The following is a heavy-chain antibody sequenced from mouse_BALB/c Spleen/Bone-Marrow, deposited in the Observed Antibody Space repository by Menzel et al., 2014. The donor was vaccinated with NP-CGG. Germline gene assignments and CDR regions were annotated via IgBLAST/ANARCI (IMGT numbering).Heavy chain of an antibody. CDR2: ISSGGSYT. Sequence: EVKLVESGGGLVKPGGSLKLSCAASGFTFSSYAMSWVRQSPEKRLEWVAEISSGGSYTYYPDTVTGRFTISRDNAKNTLYLEMSSLRSEDTAMYYCARGITTVVATRSAMDYWGQGTSVTVSS. J-gene: IGHJ4*01. CDR1: GFTFSSYA. V-gene: IGHV5-9-4*01. CDR3: ARGITTVVATRSAMDY. D-gene: IGHD1-1*01.